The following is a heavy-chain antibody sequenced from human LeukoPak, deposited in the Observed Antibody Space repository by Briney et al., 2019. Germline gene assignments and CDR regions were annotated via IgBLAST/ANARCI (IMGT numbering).Heavy chain of an antibody. Sequence: GGSLRLSCAASGFTFSSYGMHWVRQAPGKGLGWVAVISYDGSNKYYAGSVKGRFTISRDNSKNTLYLQMNSLRAEDTAVYYCAKNPNYDFWSGPDYWGQGTLVTVSS. CDR2: ISYDGSNK. V-gene: IGHV3-30*18. D-gene: IGHD3-3*01. CDR3: AKNPNYDFWSGPDY. CDR1: GFTFSSYG. J-gene: IGHJ4*02.